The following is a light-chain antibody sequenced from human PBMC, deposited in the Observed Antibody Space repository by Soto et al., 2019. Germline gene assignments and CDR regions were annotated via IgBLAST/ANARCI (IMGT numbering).Light chain of an antibody. Sequence: DIQLTQSPSFLSPSLGESVTITCRASQVISTSLAWYQVKPGKAPKLLIYAASTLESGVPSRFSATVSGTEFSLTITSLQPEDFAAYYCQQLFDSPITFGQGIRLEI. J-gene: IGKJ5*01. V-gene: IGKV1-9*01. CDR2: AAS. CDR3: QQLFDSPIT. CDR1: QVISTS.